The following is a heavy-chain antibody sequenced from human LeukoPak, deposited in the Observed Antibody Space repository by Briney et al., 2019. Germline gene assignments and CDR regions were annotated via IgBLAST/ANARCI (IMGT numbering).Heavy chain of an antibody. D-gene: IGHD3-22*01. CDR1: GFTFSIYA. CDR3: AMAQYYYDSSGYFHDAFDI. CDR2: ISGSGGST. J-gene: IGHJ3*02. V-gene: IGHV3-23*01. Sequence: GGSLRLSCAAYGFTFSIYAMSWVRQAPGKGLEWVSAISGSGGSTYYADSVKGRFTISRDNSKNTLYLQMNSLRAEDTAVYYCAMAQYYYDSSGYFHDAFDIWGQGTMVTVSS.